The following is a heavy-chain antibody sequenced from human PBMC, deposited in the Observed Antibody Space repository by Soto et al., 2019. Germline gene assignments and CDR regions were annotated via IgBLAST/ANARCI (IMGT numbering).Heavy chain of an antibody. CDR1: GFTFSSYA. CDR3: ARGPVPNAFDI. V-gene: IGHV3-64*01. CDR2: ISSNGGST. J-gene: IGHJ3*02. Sequence: EVQLVESGGGLVQPGGSLRLSCAASGFTFSSYAMHWVRQAPGKGLEYVSAISSNGGSTYYANSVKGRFTISRDNSKNTLYHQMGSLRAEDMAVYYCARGPVPNAFDIWGQGTMVTVSS.